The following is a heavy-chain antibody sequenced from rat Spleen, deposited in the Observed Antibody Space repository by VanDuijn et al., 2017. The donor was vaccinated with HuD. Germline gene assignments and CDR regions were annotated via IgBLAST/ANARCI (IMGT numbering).Heavy chain of an antibody. CDR3: ATFHYNSGYGVY. J-gene: IGHJ2*01. CDR1: GYSIISSYR. CDR2: INSVGST. D-gene: IGHD4-3*01. V-gene: IGHV3-3*01. Sequence: EVQLQESGPGLVKPSQSLSLTCSVTGYSIISSYRWNLIRKFPGNKLEWMGYINSVGSTNYNPSLKSRISITRDTSKNQFFLQVNSVTTEDTATYYCATFHYNSGYGVYWGQGVMVTVSS.